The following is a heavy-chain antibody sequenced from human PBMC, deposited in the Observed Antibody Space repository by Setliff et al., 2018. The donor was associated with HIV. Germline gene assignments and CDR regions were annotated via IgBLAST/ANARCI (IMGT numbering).Heavy chain of an antibody. D-gene: IGHD1-1*01. CDR3: ALSSTTTRPYNWFDP. J-gene: IGHJ5*02. Sequence: ASVKVSCKASGYTFTGYYVHWVRQAPGQGLEWMGWINPNDGGANYAPRFQGRVTMTSNTSITAASMELSSLRSDDTAVYYCALSSTTTRPYNWFDPWGQGTLVT. V-gene: IGHV1-2*02. CDR2: INPNDGGA. CDR1: GYTFTGYY.